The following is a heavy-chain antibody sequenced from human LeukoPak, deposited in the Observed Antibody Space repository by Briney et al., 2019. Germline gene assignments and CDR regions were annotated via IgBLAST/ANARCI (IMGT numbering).Heavy chain of an antibody. CDR3: AKDLLLTYYYDSSGLDY. D-gene: IGHD3-22*01. V-gene: IGHV3-23*01. Sequence: GGSLRLSCAASGFTFSSYAMSWVRQAPGKGLEWVSAISGSGGSTYYADSVKGRFTISRDNSKNTLYLRMNSLRAEDTAVYYCAKDLLLTYYYDSSGLDYWGQGTLVTVSS. CDR1: GFTFSSYA. J-gene: IGHJ4*02. CDR2: ISGSGGST.